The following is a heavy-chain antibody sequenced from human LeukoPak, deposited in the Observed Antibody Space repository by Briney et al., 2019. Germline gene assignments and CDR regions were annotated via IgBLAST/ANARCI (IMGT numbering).Heavy chain of an antibody. CDR3: ARAYSSSWYSYYYYYMDV. V-gene: IGHV3-30*03. J-gene: IGHJ6*03. Sequence: GGSLRLSCAAAGFTFSNYVMHWVRQAAGKGLEWVAVISSDGSNKYYADSVKGRFTISRDNSKNTLYLQMNSLRAEDTAVYYCARAYSSSWYSYYYYYMDVWGKGTTVTVSS. CDR2: ISSDGSNK. D-gene: IGHD6-13*01. CDR1: GFTFSNYV.